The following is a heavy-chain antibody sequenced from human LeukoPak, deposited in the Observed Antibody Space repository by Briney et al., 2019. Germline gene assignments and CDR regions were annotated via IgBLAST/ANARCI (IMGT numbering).Heavy chain of an antibody. Sequence: ASVKVSCKASGYTFTSYDINWVRQATGQGLEWMGWMNPNSGNTGYAQKFQGRVTMTTDTSTSTAYMELRSLRSDDTAVYYCAREDGIAAAGSYYYYGMDVWGQGTTVTVSS. CDR3: AREDGIAAAGSYYYYGMDV. D-gene: IGHD6-13*01. CDR2: MNPNSGNT. J-gene: IGHJ6*02. V-gene: IGHV1-8*01. CDR1: GYTFTSYD.